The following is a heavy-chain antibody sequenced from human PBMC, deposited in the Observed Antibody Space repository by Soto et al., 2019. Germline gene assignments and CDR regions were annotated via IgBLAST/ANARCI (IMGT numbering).Heavy chain of an antibody. CDR3: AKGSRVDIVATIL. CDR2: ISGSGGST. D-gene: IGHD5-12*01. Sequence: GGSLSLPFAPSGFPSSSKARSWVRQAPGKGLEWVSAISGSGGSTYYADSVKGRYTISRDNSKNTLYLQMNSLRAEDTAVYYCAKGSRVDIVATILWGQGTLVTVSS. J-gene: IGHJ4*02. V-gene: IGHV3-23*01. CDR1: GFPSSSKA.